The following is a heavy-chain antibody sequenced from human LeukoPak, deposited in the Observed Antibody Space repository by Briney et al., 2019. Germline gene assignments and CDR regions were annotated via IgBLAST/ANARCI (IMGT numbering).Heavy chain of an antibody. V-gene: IGHV4-34*01. J-gene: IGHJ5*02. CDR1: GGSCDDYY. Sequence: SETLSLTCAVHGGSCDDYYCSWIRQPPGKGLEWIGEIHPHGIFYYNSSLTSRVTISIDTSKSQFSLRLTSVTAADTALYYCGRGIDRSKAGDLWGQGSLVIVPS. CDR2: IHPHGIF. CDR3: GRGIDRSKAGDL.